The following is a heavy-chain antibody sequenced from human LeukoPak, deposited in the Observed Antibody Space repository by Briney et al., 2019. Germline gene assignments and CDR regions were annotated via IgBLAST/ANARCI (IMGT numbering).Heavy chain of an antibody. D-gene: IGHD2-21*02. V-gene: IGHV1-2*02. CDR2: INPNSGGT. CDR1: GYTFTSYG. J-gene: IGHJ4*02. Sequence: ASVKVSCKASGYTFTSYGISWVRQAPGQGLEWMGWINPNSGGTNYAQKFQGRVTMTRDTAISTAYMELSRLRSDDTAVYYCARDRMGSNVVVTAIFDYWGQGTLVTVSS. CDR3: ARDRMGSNVVVTAIFDY.